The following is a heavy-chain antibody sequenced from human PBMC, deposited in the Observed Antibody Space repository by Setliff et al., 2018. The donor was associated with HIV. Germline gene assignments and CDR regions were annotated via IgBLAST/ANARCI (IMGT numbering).Heavy chain of an antibody. V-gene: IGHV1-3*03. CDR2: INPGNGNT. J-gene: IGHJ4*02. CDR1: GYTFTKYA. Sequence: ASVKVSCKAVGYTFTKYAIHWVRQAPGQRPEWMGWINPGNGNTKYLQEFQGRVTITRDTSASTIYMELSSLRSEDMAVYYCARQFCSGANCYDYWGQGTLVTVSS. CDR3: ARQFCSGANCYDY. D-gene: IGHD2-15*01.